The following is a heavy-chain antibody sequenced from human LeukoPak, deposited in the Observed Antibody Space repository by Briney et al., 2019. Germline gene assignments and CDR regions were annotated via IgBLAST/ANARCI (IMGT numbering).Heavy chain of an antibody. CDR3: ARDRAGISAAGISHYYYGMDV. CDR2: ISTSGSTI. Sequence: PGGSLRLSCAVSGFTFSIYEMNWVRQAPGKGLEWVSYISTSGSTIYYAGSVKGRFTISRDNAKNSLYLQMNSLRAEDTAVYYCARDRAGISAAGISHYYYGMDVWGQGTTVTVSS. D-gene: IGHD6-13*01. V-gene: IGHV3-48*03. CDR1: GFTFSIYE. J-gene: IGHJ6*02.